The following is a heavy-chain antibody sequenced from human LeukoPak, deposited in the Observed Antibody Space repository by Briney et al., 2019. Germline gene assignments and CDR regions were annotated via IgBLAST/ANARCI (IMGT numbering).Heavy chain of an antibody. CDR1: GYTFTGYY. D-gene: IGHD6-13*01. CDR3: ARRVAAGIGTFDI. CDR2: INPNSGGT. J-gene: IGHJ3*02. Sequence: ASVKVSCKASGYTFTGYYMHSVRQAPGHRLEGMGWINPNSGGTNYAEKFQGRVTMTRDTYISTGYMELSRLRSDDTAEYYCARRVAAGIGTFDIWGQGTMVTVSS. V-gene: IGHV1-2*02.